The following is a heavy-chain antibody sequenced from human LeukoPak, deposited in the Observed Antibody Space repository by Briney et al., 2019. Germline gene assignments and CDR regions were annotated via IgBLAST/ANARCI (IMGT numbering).Heavy chain of an antibody. D-gene: IGHD6-13*01. J-gene: IGHJ4*02. CDR3: ARVIAAAGNIDY. V-gene: IGHV4-30-2*01. CDR1: GGSISSGGYY. Sequence: PSETLSLTCTVSGGSISSGGYYWSWIRQPPGKGLEWIGYIYHSGSTYYNPSLKSRVTISVDRSKNQFSLKLSSVTAADTAVYYCARVIAAAGNIDYWGQGTLVTVSS. CDR2: IYHSGST.